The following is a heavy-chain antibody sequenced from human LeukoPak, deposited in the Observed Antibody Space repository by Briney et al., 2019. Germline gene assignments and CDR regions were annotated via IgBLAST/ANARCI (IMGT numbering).Heavy chain of an antibody. CDR1: GFTFSSYG. Sequence: GGSLRLSCATSGFTFSSYGVHWVRQAPGKGLEWVAFRRYDGNNKYYAESVEGRFTISRDNSNNTVYLHMNSLRTEDTAMYYCAKDAGLNSYGSWLDYWGQGTLVTVSS. V-gene: IGHV3-30*02. CDR3: AKDAGLNSYGSWLDY. J-gene: IGHJ4*02. D-gene: IGHD5-18*01. CDR2: RRYDGNNK.